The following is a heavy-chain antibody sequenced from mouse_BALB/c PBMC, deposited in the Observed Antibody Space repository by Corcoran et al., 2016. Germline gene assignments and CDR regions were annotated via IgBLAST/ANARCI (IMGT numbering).Heavy chain of an antibody. CDR1: GFLLSTSDMG. J-gene: IGHJ4*01. V-gene: IGHV8-12*01. D-gene: IGHD1-1*01. CDR3: ARSYYGSSYYAMDY. Sequence: QVTLKESDLGILQPSQTLSLTCSVSGFLLSTSDMGVSWIRQPSEKGLEWLAHIYWDDDKRYNPSLKSRLTISKDTSSNQVFLKITSVDTADTATYYCARSYYGSSYYAMDYWGQGPSVTVSS. CDR2: IYWDDDK.